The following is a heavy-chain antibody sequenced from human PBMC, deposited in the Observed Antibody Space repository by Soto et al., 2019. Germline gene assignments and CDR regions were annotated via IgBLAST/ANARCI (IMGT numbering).Heavy chain of an antibody. Sequence: PGGSLRLSCAASGFTFSSYAMHWVRQAPGKGLEWVAVISYDGSNKYYADSVKGRFTISRDNSKNTLYLQMNSLRAEDTAVYYCARQYYNWNYAGYYYYGMDVWGQGTTVTVSS. V-gene: IGHV3-30-3*01. CDR3: ARQYYNWNYAGYYYYGMDV. D-gene: IGHD1-7*01. J-gene: IGHJ6*02. CDR2: ISYDGSNK. CDR1: GFTFSSYA.